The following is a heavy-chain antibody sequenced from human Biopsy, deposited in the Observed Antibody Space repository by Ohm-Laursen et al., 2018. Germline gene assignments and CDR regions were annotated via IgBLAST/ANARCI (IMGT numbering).Heavy chain of an antibody. CDR3: ARGDVTGDNFGYRLFDY. J-gene: IGHJ4*02. V-gene: IGHV4-34*01. CDR2: INHSGNT. CDR1: GGSISNYY. Sequence: GTLSLTCTVSGGSISNYYWSWIRQPAGKGLEWIAEINHSGNTNYNPSLKSRVTISVDTSKKQFSLKLSSVTAADTAVYYCARGDVTGDNFGYRLFDYWGRGTLVTVSS. D-gene: IGHD5-18*01.